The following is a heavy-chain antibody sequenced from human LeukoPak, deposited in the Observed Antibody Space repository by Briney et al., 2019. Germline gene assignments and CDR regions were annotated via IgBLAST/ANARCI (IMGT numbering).Heavy chain of an antibody. J-gene: IGHJ4*02. CDR2: ISYDGSNK. Sequence: GGSLRLSCAASGFTFSSYAMHWVRQAPGKGLEWVAVISYDGSNKYYADSVKGRFTISRDNSKNTLYLQMNSLRAEDTAVYYCARGTYCSSTSCLPRYYFDYWGQGTLVTVSS. CDR3: ARGTYCSSTSCLPRYYFDY. D-gene: IGHD2-2*01. V-gene: IGHV3-30-3*01. CDR1: GFTFSSYA.